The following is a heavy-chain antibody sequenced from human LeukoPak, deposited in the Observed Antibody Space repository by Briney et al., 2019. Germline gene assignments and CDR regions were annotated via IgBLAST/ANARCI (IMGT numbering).Heavy chain of an antibody. J-gene: IGHJ6*03. CDR2: VDHTGST. CDR3: ARGRVSSSTWYSTYYYFFYMDF. CDR1: GDSTTMYY. V-gene: IGHV4-59*01. Sequence: SETLSLTCTVSGDSTTMYYWTWIRQPPGKGLEWIGYVDHTGSTKFNPSLNGRVSISRDTSNNFFSLRLRSVTAADTAVYFCARGRVSSSTWYSTYYYFFYMDFWGKGTTVTVSS. D-gene: IGHD4-11*01.